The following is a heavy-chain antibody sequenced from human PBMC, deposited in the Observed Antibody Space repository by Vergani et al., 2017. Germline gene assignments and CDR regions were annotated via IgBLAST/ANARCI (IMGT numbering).Heavy chain of an antibody. J-gene: IGHJ4*02. CDR1: GHTFTSYA. Sequence: QVQLVQSGAEVMKPGASVKVSCKASGHTFTSYAMHWVRQAPGQRPEWMGWINAGNGNTKYSQKFQGRVTITRDTSASTAYMELSSLRSEDMAVYYCAREATGSYGGGFDYWGQGTLVTVSS. D-gene: IGHD1-26*01. V-gene: IGHV1-3*01. CDR2: INAGNGNT. CDR3: AREATGSYGGGFDY.